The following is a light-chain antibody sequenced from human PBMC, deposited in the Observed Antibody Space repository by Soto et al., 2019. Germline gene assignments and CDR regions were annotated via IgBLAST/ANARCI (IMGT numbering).Light chain of an antibody. J-gene: IGLJ2*01. V-gene: IGLV2-11*01. CDR3: CSYGGTYTFI. Sequence: QSALTQPRSVSGSPGQSVTISCTGTSSDVGGYNYVSWYQQHPGKAPKLMIYDVSKRPSGVPDRFSGSKSGNTASLIISGLQGEDEADYYCCSYGGTYTFIFGGGTKLTVL. CDR1: SSDVGGYNY. CDR2: DVS.